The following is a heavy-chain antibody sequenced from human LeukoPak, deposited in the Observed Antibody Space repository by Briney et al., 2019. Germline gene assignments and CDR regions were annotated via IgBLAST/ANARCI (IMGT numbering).Heavy chain of an antibody. D-gene: IGHD5-12*01. CDR2: IYYSGST. V-gene: IGHV4-59*01. J-gene: IGHJ4*02. CDR3: AGVDIVATTFDY. CDR1: GGSIGSYY. Sequence: SETLSLTCTVSGGSIGSYYWSWIRQPPGKGLEWIGYIYYSGSTNYNPSLKSRVTISVDTSKNQFSLELSSVTAADTAVYYCAGVDIVATTFDYWGQGTLVTVSS.